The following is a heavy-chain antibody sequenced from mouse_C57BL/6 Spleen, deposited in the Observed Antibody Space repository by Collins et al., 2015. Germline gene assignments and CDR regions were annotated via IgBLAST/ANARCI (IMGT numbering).Heavy chain of an antibody. CDR2: ISYSGST. J-gene: IGHJ4*01. Sequence: DVQLQESGPGLVKPSQSLSLTCTVTGFSITSDYAWNWIRQFPGNKLEWMGYISYSGSTYYNPSLKSRISITRDTSKNQFFLQLNSVTTEDTATYYCARNDCDGYAMDSWGQGTSVTVSS. V-gene: IGHV3-2*02. CDR3: ARNDCDGYAMDS. D-gene: IGHD2-4*01. CDR1: GFSITSDYA.